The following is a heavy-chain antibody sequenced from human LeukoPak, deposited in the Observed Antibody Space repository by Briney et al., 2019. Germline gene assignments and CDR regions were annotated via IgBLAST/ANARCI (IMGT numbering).Heavy chain of an antibody. CDR1: GYTFTGYY. Sequence: ASVKVSCKASGYTFTGYYMHWVRQAPGQGLEWMGWINPNTGGTNYAQKLQGRVTVTRDTSISTAYMELSRLRSDDTAVYYCARSQYSDFWSGNPKSPYYFDSWGQGTLVTVSS. J-gene: IGHJ4*02. V-gene: IGHV1-2*02. CDR2: INPNTGGT. CDR3: ARSQYSDFWSGNPKSPYYFDS. D-gene: IGHD3-3*01.